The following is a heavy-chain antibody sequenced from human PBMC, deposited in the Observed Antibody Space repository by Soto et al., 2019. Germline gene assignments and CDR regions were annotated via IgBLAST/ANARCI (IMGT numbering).Heavy chain of an antibody. CDR2: INHGGGT. Sequence: SETLSLTCAVCGGSFSGYYWSWIRQPPGKWLGWVGEINHGGGTNXXPSLKSRVXISVDTSKNQFXLKLSXVTSADTAVYYCARALGSGWPADYWRQGTLVTGSS. V-gene: IGHV4-34*01. D-gene: IGHD6-19*01. CDR3: ARALGSGWPADY. J-gene: IGHJ4*02. CDR1: GGSFSGYY.